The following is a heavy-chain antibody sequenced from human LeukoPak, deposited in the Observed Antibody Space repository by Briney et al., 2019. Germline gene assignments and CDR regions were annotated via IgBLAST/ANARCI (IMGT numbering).Heavy chain of an antibody. CDR1: GFTFSSYG. D-gene: IGHD3-22*01. CDR2: ISYDGSNK. CDR3: AKDADDSSGYYYPDY. J-gene: IGHJ4*02. V-gene: IGHV3-30*18. Sequence: GRSLRLSCAASGFTFSSYGMHWVRQAPGKGLEGVAVISYDGSNKYYADSVKGRFTISRDNSKNTLYLQMNSLRAEDTAVYYCAKDADDSSGYYYPDYWGQGTLVTVSS.